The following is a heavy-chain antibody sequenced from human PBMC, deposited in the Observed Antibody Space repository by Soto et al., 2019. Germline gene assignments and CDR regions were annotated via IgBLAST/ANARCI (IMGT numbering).Heavy chain of an antibody. J-gene: IGHJ6*02. CDR3: AREGYCSGGSCYSHYYGMDV. D-gene: IGHD2-15*01. Sequence: SDTLSLTCTVSGGSISSGDYYWSWIRPPPGKGLEWIGYIYYSGSTYYNPSLKSRVTISVDTSKNQFSLKLSSVTAADTAVYYCAREGYCSGGSCYSHYYGMDVWGQGTTVTVSS. CDR2: IYYSGST. V-gene: IGHV4-30-4*02. CDR1: GGSISSGDYY.